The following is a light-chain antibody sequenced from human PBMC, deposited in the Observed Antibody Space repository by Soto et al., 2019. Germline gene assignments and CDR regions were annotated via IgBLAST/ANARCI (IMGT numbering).Light chain of an antibody. J-gene: IGKJ4*01. Sequence: DLQMTQSPSSLSASVGDRVTITCRASQTINSYLNWYQQKPGKAPILLISAASSLQSGVPSRFSGSGSGTDFTLTISSLQPEDFATYYCQQSYSTPPLTFGGGTKVEIK. V-gene: IGKV1-39*01. CDR2: AAS. CDR1: QTINSY. CDR3: QQSYSTPPLT.